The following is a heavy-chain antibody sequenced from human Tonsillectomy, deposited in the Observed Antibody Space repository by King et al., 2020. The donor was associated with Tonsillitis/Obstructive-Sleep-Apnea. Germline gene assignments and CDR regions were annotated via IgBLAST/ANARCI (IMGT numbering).Heavy chain of an antibody. CDR2: ISYSGST. V-gene: IGHV4-61*03. J-gene: IGHJ4*02. CDR1: GGSVSSGHYF. D-gene: IGHD3-16*01. CDR3: VRSHGAD. Sequence: VQLQESGPGLVKPSETLSLTCIVSGGSVSSGHYFWHWVRQPPGRGLEWIGCISYSGSTSYSPSLESRVTISVDTSKNHFALNVSSVTAADAAVYYCVRSHGADWGQGIRVTVSS.